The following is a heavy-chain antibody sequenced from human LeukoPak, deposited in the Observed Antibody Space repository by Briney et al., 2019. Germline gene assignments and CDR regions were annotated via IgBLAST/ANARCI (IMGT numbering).Heavy chain of an antibody. J-gene: IGHJ4*02. CDR1: GFTFSSYS. CDR3: AKAIVVVPAAIGYFDY. CDR2: ISSSTSYI. D-gene: IGHD2-2*02. Sequence: GGSLRLSCAASGFTFSSYSMNWIRQAPGKGLEWVSSISSSTSYIYYADSVKGRFTISRDNSKNTLYLQMNSLRAEDTAVYYCAKAIVVVPAAIGYFDYWAREPWSPSPQ. V-gene: IGHV3-21*04.